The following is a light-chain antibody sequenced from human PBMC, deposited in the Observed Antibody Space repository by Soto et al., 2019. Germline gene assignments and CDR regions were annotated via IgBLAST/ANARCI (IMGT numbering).Light chain of an antibody. CDR1: DSDVGGYNY. V-gene: IGLV2-14*01. CDR3: SSYTINGVGV. J-gene: IGLJ2*01. CDR2: DVS. Sequence: QSALTQPASVSGSPGHSITISCTGTDSDVGGYNYVSWYQQHPGNAPKVMIYDVSNRPSGVSNRFSGSKSGNTASLIISGLQAEDEADYYCSSYTINGVGVFGGGTKLTVL.